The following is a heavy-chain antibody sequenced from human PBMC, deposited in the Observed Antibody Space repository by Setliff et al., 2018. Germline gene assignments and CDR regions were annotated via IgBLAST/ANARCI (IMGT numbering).Heavy chain of an antibody. V-gene: IGHV5-51*01. CDR2: IYPGDSDT. D-gene: IGHD6-13*01. CDR3: ARRIGTGHQAFDI. Sequence: HGESLKISCKGSGYSFTSYWIGWVRQMPGKGLEWMGIIYPGDSDTRYSPSFQGQVTISADKSISTAYLQWSSLRASDTAMYYCARRIGTGHQAFDIWGQGTMVTVSS. CDR1: GYSFTSYW. J-gene: IGHJ3*02.